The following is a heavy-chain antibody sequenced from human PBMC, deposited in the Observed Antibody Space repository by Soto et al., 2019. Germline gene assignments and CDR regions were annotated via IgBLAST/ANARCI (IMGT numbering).Heavy chain of an antibody. V-gene: IGHV5-51*01. CDR1: GYSFTSYW. J-gene: IGHJ6*02. D-gene: IGHD3-3*01. CDR2: IYPGDSDT. Sequence: PGESLKISCKGSGYSFTSYWIGWVRQMPGKGLEWMGIIYPGDSDTRCSPSFQGQVTIPADKSISTAYLQWSSLKASDTAMYYCARFSYYDFWSGYYSLSYYYYGMDVWGQGTTVTVSS. CDR3: ARFSYYDFWSGYYSLSYYYYGMDV.